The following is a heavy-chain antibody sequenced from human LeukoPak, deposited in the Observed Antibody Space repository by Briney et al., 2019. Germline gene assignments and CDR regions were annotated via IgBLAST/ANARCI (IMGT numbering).Heavy chain of an antibody. CDR3: ATQVGDGGYFDY. CDR2: ISSSGSTI. CDR1: GFTFSSYE. J-gene: IGHJ4*02. D-gene: IGHD1-26*01. Sequence: GGSLRLSCAASGFTFSSYEMNWVRQAPGKGLEWVSYISSSGSTIYYADSVKGRFTISRDNAKNSLYLQMNSLRAEDTAVYYCATQVGDGGYFDYWGQGILVTVSS. V-gene: IGHV3-48*03.